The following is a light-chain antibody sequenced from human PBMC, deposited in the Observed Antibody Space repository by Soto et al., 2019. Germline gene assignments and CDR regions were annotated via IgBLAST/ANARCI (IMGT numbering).Light chain of an antibody. CDR2: GAS. Sequence: EIVLTQSPGTLSLSPGEGATLSCRASQSVSSTYLAWYQQKPGQAPRLLIYGASFRATGIPDRFSGSGSGTDFTLTISRLEPEDSAVYYCQQYGNSRYTFGQGTKVDIK. J-gene: IGKJ2*01. CDR3: QQYGNSRYT. V-gene: IGKV3-20*01. CDR1: QSVSSTY.